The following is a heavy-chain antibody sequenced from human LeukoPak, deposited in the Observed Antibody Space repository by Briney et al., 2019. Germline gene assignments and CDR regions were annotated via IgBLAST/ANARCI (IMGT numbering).Heavy chain of an antibody. CDR2: IYYTGST. CDR1: GGSISSYY. D-gene: IGHD2-21*01. CDR3: ASRQHCGGDSCSYFDS. V-gene: IGHV4-59*08. J-gene: IGHJ4*02. Sequence: SETLSLTCTVSGGSISSYYWSWIRQPPAKGLEWIGYIYYTGSTNYNPSLKSRVTISVDTSKNQFSLKLSSVTAADTAVYYCASRQHCGGDSCSYFDSGGGGPLVTFSS.